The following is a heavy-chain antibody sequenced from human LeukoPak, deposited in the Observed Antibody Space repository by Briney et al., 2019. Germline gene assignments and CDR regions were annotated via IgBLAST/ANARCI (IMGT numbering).Heavy chain of an antibody. CDR2: IYPGDSHT. Sequence: EESLKISCKGSGYSFTNYWIGWVRQMPGKGLEWMGIIYPGDSHTRYSPPFQDQVTISADKSINTAYLQWSSLKAPDTAMYYCARGPYGYASSATLGSYNWFDPWGQGTLVTVSS. D-gene: IGHD3-10*01. V-gene: IGHV5-51*01. CDR3: ARGPYGYASSATLGSYNWFDP. J-gene: IGHJ5*02. CDR1: GYSFTNYW.